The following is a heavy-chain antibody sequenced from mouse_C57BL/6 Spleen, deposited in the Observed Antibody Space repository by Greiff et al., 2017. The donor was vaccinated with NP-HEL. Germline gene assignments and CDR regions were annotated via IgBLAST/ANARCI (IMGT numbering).Heavy chain of an antibody. D-gene: IGHD1-1*01. Sequence: VQLQQSGPELVKPGASVKISCKASGYSFTGYYMNWVKQSPEKSLEWIGEINPSTGGTTYNQKFKAKATLTVDKSSSTAYMQLKSLTSEDSAVYYCARAPYYYGSSYGWYFDVWGTGTTVTVSS. CDR3: ARAPYYYGSSYGWYFDV. V-gene: IGHV1-42*01. CDR1: GYSFTGYY. J-gene: IGHJ1*03. CDR2: INPSTGGT.